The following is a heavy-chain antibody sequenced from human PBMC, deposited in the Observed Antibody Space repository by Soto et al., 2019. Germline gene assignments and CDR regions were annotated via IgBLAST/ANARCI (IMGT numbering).Heavy chain of an antibody. D-gene: IGHD3-3*01. J-gene: IGHJ6*02. CDR2: IYPGDSDT. CDR3: ARQASTICGVVNEYYYDYGMDV. CDR1: GYSFTSYW. V-gene: IGHV5-51*01. Sequence: PGESLKISCKGSGYSFTSYWIGWVRQMPGKGLEWMGIIYPGDSDTRYRPSFQGQVTIAADNSISTAYLQWRSLKASDTAMYYCARQASTICGVVNEYYYDYGMDVWGQGSRVTVSS.